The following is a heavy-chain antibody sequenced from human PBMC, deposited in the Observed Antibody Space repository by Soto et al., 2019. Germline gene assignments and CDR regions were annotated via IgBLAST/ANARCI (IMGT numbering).Heavy chain of an antibody. V-gene: IGHV4-59*01. Sequence: TLSLTCTVSGGSISSYYWSWIRQPPGKGLEWIGYIYYSGSTNYNPSLKSRVTISVDTSKNQFPLKLSSVTAADTAVYYCARGGYDYVWGSYRPYYFDYWGQGTLVTVSS. CDR3: ARGGYDYVWGSYRPYYFDY. D-gene: IGHD3-16*02. J-gene: IGHJ4*02. CDR2: IYYSGST. CDR1: GGSISSYY.